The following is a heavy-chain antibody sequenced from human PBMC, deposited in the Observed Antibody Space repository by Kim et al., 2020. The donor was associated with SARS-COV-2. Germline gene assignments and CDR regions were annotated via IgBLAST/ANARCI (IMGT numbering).Heavy chain of an antibody. J-gene: IGHJ5*02. D-gene: IGHD4-17*01. CDR1: GGSFSGYY. CDR3: AGAIDYGDEFDP. CDR2: INHSGST. V-gene: IGHV4-34*01. Sequence: SETLSLTCAVYGGSFSGYYWSWIRQPPGEGLEWIGEINHSGSTNYNPSLKSRVTISLDTSKNQFSLKLSSVTAADTAVYYCAGAIDYGDEFDPWGQGTLV.